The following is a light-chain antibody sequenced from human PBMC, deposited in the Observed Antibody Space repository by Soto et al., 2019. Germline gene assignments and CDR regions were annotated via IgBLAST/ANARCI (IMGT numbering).Light chain of an antibody. Sequence: EIVMTQSPSTLSASVGDTVTVTCRASQSVISIYLAWYQQKPGQAPRLLIYGACGRAIAIRDRFSGSGSETAFTLTIIRLEPEDFSVYYCQQYGSSPWTFGQGTKVDI. J-gene: IGKJ1*01. CDR2: GAC. CDR1: QSVISIY. V-gene: IGKV3-20*01. CDR3: QQYGSSPWT.